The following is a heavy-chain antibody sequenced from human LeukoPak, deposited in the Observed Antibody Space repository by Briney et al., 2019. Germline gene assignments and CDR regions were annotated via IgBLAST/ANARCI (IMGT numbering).Heavy chain of an antibody. J-gene: IGHJ4*02. Sequence: GSLRLSCEASGFSFSSYGMSWVRQAPGEGLEWVSGFSASDGSRYYADSVKGRFTISRDNSKNTLYLQMNSLRAEDTAVYYCAKNIGGFDYWGQGTLATVSS. CDR1: GFSFSSYG. CDR3: AKNIGGFDY. V-gene: IGHV3-23*01. CDR2: FSASDGSR. D-gene: IGHD4-23*01.